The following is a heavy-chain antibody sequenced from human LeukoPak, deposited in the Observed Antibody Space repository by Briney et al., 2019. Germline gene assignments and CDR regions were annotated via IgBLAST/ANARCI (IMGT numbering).Heavy chain of an antibody. D-gene: IGHD1-14*01. CDR3: ARLNQGNRFDY. V-gene: IGHV4-39*01. CDR1: GGSISSRSFY. J-gene: IGHJ4*02. CDR2: IYYSGNT. Sequence: PSDTHSLTCTVSGGSISSRSFYWGWIRQPPGKGLEWIGSIYYSGNTYYNPSLKRRVTISVDTSKNQSSLKLSSVTAADTAVYYCARLNQGNRFDYWGQGTLVSVSS.